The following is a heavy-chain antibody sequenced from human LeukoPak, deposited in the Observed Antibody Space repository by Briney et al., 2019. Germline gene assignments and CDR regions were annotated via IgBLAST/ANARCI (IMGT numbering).Heavy chain of an antibody. CDR1: GGTFSSYA. Sequence: ASVKVSCKASGGTFSSYAISWVQQAPGQGLEWMGGIIPIFGTANYAQKFQGRVTITTDESTSTAYMELSSLRSEDTAVYYCARAYFWSGYYTGTSWFDPWGQGTLVTVSS. V-gene: IGHV1-69*05. CDR2: IIPIFGTA. J-gene: IGHJ5*02. D-gene: IGHD3-3*01. CDR3: ARAYFWSGYYTGTSWFDP.